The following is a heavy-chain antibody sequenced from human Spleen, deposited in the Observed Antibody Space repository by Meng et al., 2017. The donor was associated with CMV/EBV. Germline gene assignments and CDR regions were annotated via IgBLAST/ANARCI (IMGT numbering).Heavy chain of an antibody. CDR2: IYYSGTT. D-gene: IGHD6-13*01. V-gene: IGHV4-59*01. CDR1: GGSISRYY. CDR3: ARGVAAAGRRILFDF. Sequence: GSLRLSCTVSGGSISRYYWSWIRQPPGKGLEWIGHIYYSGTTTYNPSLQSRVTISVDTSQSQFSLKLTSVTAADTAVYYCARGVAAAGRRILFDFWGQGTLVTVSS. J-gene: IGHJ4*02.